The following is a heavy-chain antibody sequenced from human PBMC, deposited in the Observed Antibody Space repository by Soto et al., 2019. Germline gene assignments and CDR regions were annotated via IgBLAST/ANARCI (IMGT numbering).Heavy chain of an antibody. J-gene: IGHJ5*02. Sequence: QVQLVQSGAEVKKPGASVKVSCKASGYTFTGYYMHWVRQAPGQGLEWMGWINPNSGGTNYAQKLQGCVPMTRDTSISTAYMELSRLRSDDTAVYYCARELQTAAAGTGNRFDPWGQGTLVTVSS. CDR3: ARELQTAAAGTGNRFDP. CDR1: GYTFTGYY. V-gene: IGHV1-2*04. D-gene: IGHD6-13*01. CDR2: INPNSGGT.